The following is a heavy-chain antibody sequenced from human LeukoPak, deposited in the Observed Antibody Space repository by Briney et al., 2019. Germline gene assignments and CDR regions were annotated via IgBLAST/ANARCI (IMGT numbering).Heavy chain of an antibody. Sequence: GGSLRLSCAASGFTFSSYAMSWVRQAPGKGLEWVSAISGSGGSTYYADSVKGRFTISRDNSKNTLYLQMNSLRAEDTAVYYCAKDRIRMAAAGKPYNWFDPWGQGTLVTVSS. CDR1: GFTFSSYA. V-gene: IGHV3-23*01. J-gene: IGHJ5*02. CDR3: AKDRIRMAAAGKPYNWFDP. CDR2: ISGSGGST. D-gene: IGHD6-13*01.